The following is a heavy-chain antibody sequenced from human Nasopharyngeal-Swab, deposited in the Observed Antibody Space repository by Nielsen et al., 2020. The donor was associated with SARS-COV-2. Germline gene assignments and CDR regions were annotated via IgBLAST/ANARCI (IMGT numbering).Heavy chain of an antibody. V-gene: IGHV4-34*01. J-gene: IGHJ5*02. CDR3: ARASTYYDILTGYYNWFDP. CDR2: INHSGST. Sequence: WIRQPPGKGLEWIGEINHSGSTNYNPSLKGRVTISVDTSKNQFSLKLSSVTAADTAVYYCARASTYYDILTGYYNWFDPWGQGTLVTVSS. D-gene: IGHD3-9*01.